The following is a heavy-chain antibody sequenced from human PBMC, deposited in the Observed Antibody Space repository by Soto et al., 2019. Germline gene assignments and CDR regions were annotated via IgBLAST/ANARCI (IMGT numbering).Heavy chain of an antibody. D-gene: IGHD2-2*02. V-gene: IGHV3-23*01. J-gene: IGHJ6*02. CDR2: ISDSGGST. Sequence: GGSLRLSCAASGFTFSSYAMSWVRQAPGKGLEWVSAISDSGGSTYYADSVKGRFTISRDNSKNTLYLQMNSLRAEDTAVYYCAKDIVVVPAAVQFYYYYGMDVWGQGTTVTVSS. CDR1: GFTFSSYA. CDR3: AKDIVVVPAAVQFYYYYGMDV.